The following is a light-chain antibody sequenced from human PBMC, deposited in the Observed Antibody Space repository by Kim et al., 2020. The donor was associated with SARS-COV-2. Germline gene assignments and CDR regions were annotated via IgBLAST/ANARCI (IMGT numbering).Light chain of an antibody. CDR1: SLRSYY. J-gene: IGLJ1*01. Sequence: SSELTQDSAVSVALGQTVRITCQGDSLRSYYASWYQQKPGQAPVLVIYGKNNRPSGIPDRFSGSSSGNTASLTITGAQAEDEADYYCNSRDSSGNHYVFGNGTKVTVL. V-gene: IGLV3-19*01. CDR3: NSRDSSGNHYV. CDR2: GKN.